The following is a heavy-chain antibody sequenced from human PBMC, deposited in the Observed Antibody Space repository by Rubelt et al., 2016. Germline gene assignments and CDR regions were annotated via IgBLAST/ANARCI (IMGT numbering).Heavy chain of an antibody. CDR2: ISGSSGSI. CDR3: ARDLNWAFDY. Sequence: EVQLLESGGDLVQPGGSLRLSCAASGFTFSSYSMNWVRQAPGKGLEWVSYISGSSGSIKYADSVKGRFTISRDNAKTSLDLQMNSLRHEDTAVYYCARDLNWAFDYWGQGTLVTVSS. D-gene: IGHD7-27*01. J-gene: IGHJ4*02. V-gene: IGHV3-48*02. CDR1: GFTFSSYS.